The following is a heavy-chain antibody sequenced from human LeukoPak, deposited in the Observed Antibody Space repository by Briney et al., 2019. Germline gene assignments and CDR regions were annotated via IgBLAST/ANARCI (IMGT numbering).Heavy chain of an antibody. CDR2: FDPEDGET. Sequence: GASVKVSCKVSGYTLTELSMHWVRQAPGKGLEWMGGFDPEDGETIYAQKFQGRVTMTEDTSTDTAYMELNSLRAEDTAVYYCAKDPLCDFWSGYYCGGAFDIWGQGTMVTVSS. CDR3: AKDPLCDFWSGYYCGGAFDI. V-gene: IGHV1-24*01. J-gene: IGHJ3*02. CDR1: GYTLTELS. D-gene: IGHD3-3*01.